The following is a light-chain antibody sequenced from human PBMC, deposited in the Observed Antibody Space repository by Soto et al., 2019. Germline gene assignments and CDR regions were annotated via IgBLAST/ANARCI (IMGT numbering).Light chain of an antibody. CDR2: AAS. Sequence: DIQMTQSPSSLSASIGDRVTITCRAGQSISNYLNWYQQKPGKAPNLLIYAASRLESGVPSRFSGSGSGTDFTLTISSPQPEDFATYYCQESDAFPYTFGGGTKVDIK. CDR3: QESDAFPYT. V-gene: IGKV1-39*01. J-gene: IGKJ4*01. CDR1: QSISNY.